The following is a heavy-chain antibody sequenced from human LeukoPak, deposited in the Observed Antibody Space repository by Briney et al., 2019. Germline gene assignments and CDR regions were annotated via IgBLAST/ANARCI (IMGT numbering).Heavy chain of an antibody. CDR3: AKDSRGSSGYNFDY. V-gene: IGHV3-9*01. CDR1: GFTFSTYA. D-gene: IGHD3-22*01. Sequence: GGSLRLSCAASGFTFSTYATTWVRQAPGKGLEWVSGISWNSGSIGYADSVKGRFTISRDNAKNSLYLQMNSLRAEDTALYYCAKDSRGSSGYNFDYWGQGTLVTVSS. CDR2: ISWNSGSI. J-gene: IGHJ4*02.